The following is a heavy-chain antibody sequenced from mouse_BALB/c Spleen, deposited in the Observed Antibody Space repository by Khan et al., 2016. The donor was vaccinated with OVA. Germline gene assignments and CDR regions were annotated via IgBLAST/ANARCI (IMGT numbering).Heavy chain of an antibody. CDR2: TFPGHVDT. Sequence: EVQLQQSGTVLARPGASVKMSCKASGYSFTSFWMHWVKQRPGQGLEWIGATFPGHVDTSNNQKFTGKAKLTAVTSASTAYMELSSLTIEDSAVYYCTRGGYGSFAYWGQGTLVTVA. CDR3: TRGGYGSFAY. V-gene: IGHV1-5*01. CDR1: GYSFTSFW. J-gene: IGHJ3*01. D-gene: IGHD1-2*01.